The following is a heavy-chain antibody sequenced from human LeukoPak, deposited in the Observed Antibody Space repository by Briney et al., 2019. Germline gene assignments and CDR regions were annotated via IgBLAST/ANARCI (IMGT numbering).Heavy chain of an antibody. CDR1: GFTFSSYA. Sequence: AGGSLRLSCATSGFTFSSYAMSWVRQAPGKGLEWVSAINGGGGSTYYADSVKGRFTISRDNAKNTLYLQMNSLRAEDTAVYYCAKGKPNPGYYFDYWGQGTLVTVSS. J-gene: IGHJ4*02. D-gene: IGHD5-12*01. CDR3: AKGKPNPGYYFDY. CDR2: INGGGGST. V-gene: IGHV3-23*01.